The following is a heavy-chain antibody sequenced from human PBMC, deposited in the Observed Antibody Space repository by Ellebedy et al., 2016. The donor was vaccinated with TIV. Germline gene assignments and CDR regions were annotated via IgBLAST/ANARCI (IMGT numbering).Heavy chain of an antibody. D-gene: IGHD2-2*01. CDR2: ISTHNDNT. CDR1: GYTFASHG. J-gene: IGHJ6*02. V-gene: IGHV1-18*01. CDR3: ALDPVVVVPVQTYGYDV. Sequence: ASVKVSCKASGYTFASHGISWVRQSPGQGLEWLGWISTHNDNTHYAQKFQGRVTMTTDTSTSTAYVELRSLSSEDTAFYFCALDPVVVVPVQTYGYDVWGQGTTVTVSS.